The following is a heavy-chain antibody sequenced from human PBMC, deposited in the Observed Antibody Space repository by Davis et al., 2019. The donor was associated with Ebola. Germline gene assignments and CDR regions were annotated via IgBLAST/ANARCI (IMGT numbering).Heavy chain of an antibody. CDR2: INPNSGGT. D-gene: IGHD2-15*01. CDR3: ARGAQGYEEVFYYYGLDV. CDR1: GYTFTGYY. Sequence: ASVKVSCKASGYTFTGYYLHWMRQAPGQGLEWMGRINPNSGGTNYAQKFQGRVSMRRDTSIRTVYMELSSLRSNDTAVYYCARGAQGYEEVFYYYGLDVWGKGTTVTVSS. V-gene: IGHV1-2*06. J-gene: IGHJ6*04.